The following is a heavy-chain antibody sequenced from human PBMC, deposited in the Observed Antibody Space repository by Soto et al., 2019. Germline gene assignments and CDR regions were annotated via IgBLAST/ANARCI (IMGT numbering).Heavy chain of an antibody. CDR3: ARDLSNGYNCH. Sequence: EVQLVESGGGLVQPGGSLRLSCAASGFTFNRHWMYWVRQAPGKGLEWVSRINSDAHTINYADSVQGRFTISRDNAKNTVYLQMNSLRVEDTAMYFCARDLSNGYNCHWGQGTLVTVSS. D-gene: IGHD5-12*01. J-gene: IGHJ4*02. CDR1: GFTFNRHW. CDR2: INSDAHTI. V-gene: IGHV3-74*01.